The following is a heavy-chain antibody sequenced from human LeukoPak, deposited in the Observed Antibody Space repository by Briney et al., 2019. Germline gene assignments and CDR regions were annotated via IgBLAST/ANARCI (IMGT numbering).Heavy chain of an antibody. CDR1: GGTFSSNA. CDR3: ARAGGSSWYVSLYY. J-gene: IGHJ4*02. Sequence: SVKVSCKASGGTFSSNAISWVRQAPGQGLEWMGRIIPIIGTPDYAQKFQGRVTITADKSTNTAYMELTSLKSDDTAVYYCARAGGSSWYVSLYYWGQGTLVTVSS. V-gene: IGHV1-69*04. D-gene: IGHD6-13*01. CDR2: IIPIIGTP.